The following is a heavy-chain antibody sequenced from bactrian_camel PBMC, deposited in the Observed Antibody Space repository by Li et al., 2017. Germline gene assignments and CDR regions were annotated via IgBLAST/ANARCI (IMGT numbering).Heavy chain of an antibody. D-gene: IGHD4*01. CDR2: FGRDGST. J-gene: IGHJ4*01. CDR3: AASGFCHYRDYRVPAN. Sequence: HVQLVESGGGSVQAGGSLRVPCLVSGLTYTMSEYRFGWFRQAPGKEREGVVAFGRDGSTSYAGSVKGRFTISSDNAKNTLYLQMDSLKPEDTAVYYCAASGFCHYRDYRVPANRGQGTQVTVS. CDR1: GLTYTMSEYR. V-gene: IGHV3S55*01.